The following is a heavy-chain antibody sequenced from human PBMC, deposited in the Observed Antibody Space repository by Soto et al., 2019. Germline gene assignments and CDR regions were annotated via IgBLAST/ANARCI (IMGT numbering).Heavy chain of an antibody. V-gene: IGHV1-69*01. CDR3: AYSAARIYYYGMDV. CDR1: GGTFSSYA. CDR2: IIPTFGTA. Sequence: QVQLVQSGAEVKKPGSSVKVSCKASGGTFSSYAISWVRQAPGQGLEWMGGIIPTFGTANYAQKFQGRVTITADESTSTAYLELSSLRSDDTAVYYCAYSAARIYYYGMDVWGQGTTVTVSS. D-gene: IGHD5-12*01. J-gene: IGHJ6*02.